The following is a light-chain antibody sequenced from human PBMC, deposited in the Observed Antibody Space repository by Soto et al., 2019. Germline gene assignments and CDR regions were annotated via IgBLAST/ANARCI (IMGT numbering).Light chain of an antibody. CDR1: SSDVGGYNY. CDR2: EVN. Sequence: ALTQPPSASGSPGQSVAISCTGTSSDVGGYNYVSWYQQHPGKAPKLIIYEVNKRPSGVPDRFSAYKSGVTAFLIVSGLKAEDEADYYFSSYAGFNRDLFGTGTKLTVL. CDR3: SSYAGFNRDL. V-gene: IGLV2-8*01. J-gene: IGLJ1*01.